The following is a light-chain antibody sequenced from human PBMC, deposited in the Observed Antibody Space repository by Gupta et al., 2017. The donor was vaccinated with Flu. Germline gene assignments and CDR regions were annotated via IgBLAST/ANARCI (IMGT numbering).Light chain of an antibody. J-gene: IGLJ3*02. CDR2: EVT. CDR1: SSDVGAYKY. Sequence: TSSDVGAYKYVSWYHQHPGKAPKLMIYEVTKRPSGVPDRFSGSKSGETAFLTVSGLQAEDEADYYGSSYAGSNNWVFGGGTKLTVL. V-gene: IGLV2-8*01. CDR3: SSYAGSNNWV.